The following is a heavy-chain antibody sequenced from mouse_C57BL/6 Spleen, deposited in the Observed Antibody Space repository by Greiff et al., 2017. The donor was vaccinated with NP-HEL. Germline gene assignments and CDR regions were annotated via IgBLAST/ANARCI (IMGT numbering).Heavy chain of an antibody. D-gene: IGHD2-4*01. V-gene: IGHV1-81*01. Sequence: QVQLQQSGAELARPGASVKLSCKASGYTFTSYGISWVKQRTGQGLEWIGEIYPRSGNTYYNEKFKGKATLTADKSSSTAYMELRSLTSEDSAVYFCARRTDYDVGGDYWGQGTTLTVSS. CDR1: GYTFTSYG. J-gene: IGHJ2*01. CDR3: ARRTDYDVGGDY. CDR2: IYPRSGNT.